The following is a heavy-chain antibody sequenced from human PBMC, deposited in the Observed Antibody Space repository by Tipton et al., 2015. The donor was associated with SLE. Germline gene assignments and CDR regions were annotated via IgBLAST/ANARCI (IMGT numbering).Heavy chain of an antibody. D-gene: IGHD1-7*01. CDR3: AREKLELSPDSYYFDY. CDR2: IYSGGST. Sequence: SLRLSCAASGFTVSSNYMSWVRQAPGKGLEWVSVIYSGGSTYYADSVKGRFTISRDNSKNTLYLQMNSLRAEDTAVYYCAREKLELSPDSYYFDYWGQGTLVTVSS. CDR1: GFTVSSNY. V-gene: IGHV3-53*05. J-gene: IGHJ4*02.